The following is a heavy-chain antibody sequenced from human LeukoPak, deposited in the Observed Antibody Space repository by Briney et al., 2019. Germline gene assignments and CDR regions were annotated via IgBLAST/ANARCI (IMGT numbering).Heavy chain of an antibody. V-gene: IGHV3-23*01. Sequence: PGGSLRLSCAASGFTFSSYAMSWFRQAPGKGLEGVSAISGSGGSTYYADSVKGRFTISRDNSKNTLYLQMNSLRAEDTAVYYCAKGGITMIVVVIQYYFDYWGQGTLVTVSS. J-gene: IGHJ4*02. D-gene: IGHD3-22*01. CDR2: ISGSGGST. CDR1: GFTFSSYA. CDR3: AKGGITMIVVVIQYYFDY.